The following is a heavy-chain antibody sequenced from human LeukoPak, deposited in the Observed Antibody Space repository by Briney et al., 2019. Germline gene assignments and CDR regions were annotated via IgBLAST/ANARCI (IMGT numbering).Heavy chain of an antibody. V-gene: IGHV3-21*01. CDR2: ISSSSSYI. CDR1: GFTFSSYS. Sequence: GGSLRLSCAASGFTFSSYSMNWVRQAPGKGLEWVSSISSSSSYIYYADSVKGRFTISRDNARNSLYLQMNSLRAEDTAVYYCARGSTSLVDYWGQGTLVTVSS. D-gene: IGHD2-2*01. J-gene: IGHJ4*02. CDR3: ARGSTSLVDY.